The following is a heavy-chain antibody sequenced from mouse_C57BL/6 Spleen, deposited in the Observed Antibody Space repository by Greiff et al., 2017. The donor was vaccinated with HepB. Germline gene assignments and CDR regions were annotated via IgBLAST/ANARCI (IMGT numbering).Heavy chain of an antibody. V-gene: IGHV3-8*01. CDR2: ISYSGST. CDR1: GYSITSDY. D-gene: IGHD1-1*01. J-gene: IGHJ1*03. CDR3: ARDYGSSHGYFDV. Sequence: EVKLQESGPGLAKPSQPLSLTCSVTGYSITSDYWNWIRKFPGNKLEYMGYISYSGSTYYNPSLKSRISITRDTSKNQYYLHLNSVTTEDTATYYCARDYGSSHGYFDVWGTGTTVTVSS.